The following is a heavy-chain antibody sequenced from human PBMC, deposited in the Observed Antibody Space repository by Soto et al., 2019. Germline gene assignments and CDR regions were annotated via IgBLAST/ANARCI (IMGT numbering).Heavy chain of an antibody. CDR3: ARDLSGSWKKRFDP. J-gene: IGHJ5*02. CDR2: INHSGSA. V-gene: IGHV4-34*01. CDR1: SGSFSGYY. D-gene: IGHD6-13*01. Sequence: SETLSLTCAVYSGSFSGYYWSWIRQPPGKGLEWIGEINHSGSANYNPSLKSRVTISVDTSKNQFSLKLSSVTAADTAVYYCARDLSGSWKKRFDPWGQGTLVTVSS.